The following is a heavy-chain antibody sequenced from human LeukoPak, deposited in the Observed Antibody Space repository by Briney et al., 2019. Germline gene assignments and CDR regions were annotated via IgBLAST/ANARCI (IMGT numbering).Heavy chain of an antibody. CDR2: ISGSGGST. J-gene: IGHJ6*02. Sequence: PGGSLRLSCAASGFTFSSYAMSWGRQAPGKGLEWVSAISGSGGSTYYADAVRGRFTISRDNSKNTLYLKMNSLRAEDTAVYYCAKRGDSGSYHYYYYGMDVWGQGTTVTVSS. CDR1: GFTFSSYA. CDR3: AKRGDSGSYHYYYYGMDV. D-gene: IGHD1-26*01. V-gene: IGHV3-23*01.